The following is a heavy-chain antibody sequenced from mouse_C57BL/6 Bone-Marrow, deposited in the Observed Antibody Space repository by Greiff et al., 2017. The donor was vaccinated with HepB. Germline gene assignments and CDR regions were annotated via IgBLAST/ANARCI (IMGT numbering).Heavy chain of an antibody. Sequence: VQLVESGAELVRPGTSVKVSCKASGYAFTNYLIEWVKQRPGQGLEWIGVINPGSGGTNYNEKFKGKATLTADKSSSTAYMQLSSLTSEDSAVYFCNSKFAYWGQGTLVTVSA. D-gene: IGHD2-5*01. CDR2: INPGSGGT. J-gene: IGHJ3*01. CDR3: NSKFAY. CDR1: GYAFTNYL. V-gene: IGHV1-54*01.